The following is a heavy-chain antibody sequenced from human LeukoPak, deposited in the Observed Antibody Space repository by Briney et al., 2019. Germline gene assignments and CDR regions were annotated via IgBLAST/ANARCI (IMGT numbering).Heavy chain of an antibody. J-gene: IGHJ4*02. Sequence: PGGSLRLSCAASGSTYNSYTMNWVRQAPGKGLEWISSISPSGNSVYYSDSLKGRSTISRDAATNSLYLQMSNVRADDTAMYYCARDFMGESGYAGYWGQGALVTLSS. CDR2: ISPSGNSV. D-gene: IGHD5-12*01. CDR1: GSTYNSYT. CDR3: ARDFMGESGYAGY. V-gene: IGHV3-21*01.